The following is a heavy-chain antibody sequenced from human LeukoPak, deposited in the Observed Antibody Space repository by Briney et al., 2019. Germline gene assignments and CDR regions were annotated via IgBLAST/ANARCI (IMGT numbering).Heavy chain of an antibody. CDR3: ARGSAAIYYYYMDV. J-gene: IGHJ6*03. CDR1: GFTFSSYA. Sequence: GGSLRLSCAASGFTFSSYAMSWVRQAPGKGLEWVSAISGSGGSTYYADSVKGRFTISRDNSKNTLYLQMNSLRAEDTAVYYCARGSAAIYYYYMDVWGKGTTVTVSS. V-gene: IGHV3-23*01. CDR2: ISGSGGST. D-gene: IGHD2-2*01.